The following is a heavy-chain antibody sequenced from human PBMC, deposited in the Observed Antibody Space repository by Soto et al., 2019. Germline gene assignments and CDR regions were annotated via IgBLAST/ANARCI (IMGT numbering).Heavy chain of an antibody. D-gene: IGHD3-10*01. J-gene: IGHJ4*02. CDR1: GGSFSGYY. Sequence: SETLSLTCAVYGGSFSGYYGGWIRQPPGKGLEWIGEIDHGGRTNYNPSLKSRVTISLDTSKNRVSLKLNSVTAADTAVYYCARGGPGYYGSGSYYPRWGQGALVTVSS. CDR2: IDHGGRT. CDR3: ARGGPGYYGSGSYYPR. V-gene: IGHV4-34*01.